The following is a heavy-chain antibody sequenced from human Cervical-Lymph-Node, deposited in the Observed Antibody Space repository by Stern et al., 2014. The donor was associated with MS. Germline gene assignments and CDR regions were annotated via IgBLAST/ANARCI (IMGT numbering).Heavy chain of an antibody. V-gene: IGHV3-13*01. D-gene: IGHD1-1*01. CDR1: GFTFSTYD. CDR2: ISTAGDT. CDR3: ARDRTGDYGLEV. J-gene: IGHJ6*02. Sequence: EVQLLESGGGFVQPGGSLRLSCAASGFTFSTYDIHWVRQATGKGLEWVSAISTAGDTYYPGSVKGRFTISRENAKNSVYLQMNSLRAGDTAVYYCARDRTGDYGLEVWGQGTTVTVSS.